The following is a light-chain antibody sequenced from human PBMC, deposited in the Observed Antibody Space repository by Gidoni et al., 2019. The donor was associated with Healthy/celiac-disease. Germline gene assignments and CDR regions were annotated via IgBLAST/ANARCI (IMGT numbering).Light chain of an antibody. CDR2: DDS. CDR1: NIGSKS. Sequence: SYVLTQPPSVSLAPGKTARITSGGNNIGSKSVHWSQQKPGQAPVLVVYDDSDRTSGIPERFSGSNSGNTATLTISRVEAGDEADYYCQVWDSSSDLVFGGGTKLTVL. J-gene: IGLJ2*01. V-gene: IGLV3-21*03. CDR3: QVWDSSSDLV.